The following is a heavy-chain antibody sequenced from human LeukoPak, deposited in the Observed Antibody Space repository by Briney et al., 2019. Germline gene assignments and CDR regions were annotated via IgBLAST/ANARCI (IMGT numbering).Heavy chain of an antibody. Sequence: PGGSLRLSCAASGFTFSSYAMSWVRQAPGKGLEWVSAISGSGGSTYYADSVKGRFTISRDNSKNTLYLQMNSLRAEDPAVYYCGLSPREYCSGGSCYFRDYWGQGTLVTVSS. CDR3: GLSPREYCSGGSCYFRDY. CDR1: GFTFSSYA. J-gene: IGHJ4*02. CDR2: ISGSGGST. D-gene: IGHD2-15*01. V-gene: IGHV3-23*01.